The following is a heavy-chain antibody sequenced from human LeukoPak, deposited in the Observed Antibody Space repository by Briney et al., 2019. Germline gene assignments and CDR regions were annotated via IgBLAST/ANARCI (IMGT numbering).Heavy chain of an antibody. V-gene: IGHV1-69*04. CDR2: IIPILGIA. CDR3: ASSTPLASRGSLDY. Sequence: GASVKVSCKASGGTFSSYAISWVRQAPGQGLEWMGRIIPILGIANYAQKFQGRVTITADKSTSTAYMELSSLRSEDTAVYYCASSTPLASRGSLDYWGQGTLVTVSS. CDR1: GGTFSSYA. D-gene: IGHD6-6*01. J-gene: IGHJ4*02.